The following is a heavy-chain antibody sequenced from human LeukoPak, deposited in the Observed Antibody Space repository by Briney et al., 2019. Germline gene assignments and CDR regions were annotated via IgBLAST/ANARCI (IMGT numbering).Heavy chain of an antibody. J-gene: IGHJ4*02. D-gene: IGHD3-22*01. V-gene: IGHV3-53*01. Sequence: GGSLRLSCAASGFTVSSKYMSWVRQAPGKWLEWVSIIYTDGSTYYADSVEGRFTISRDSSKNTLYLQMNSLRAEDTAVYYCARVDYYDTSGYYFWGQGTLVTVS. CDR1: GFTVSSKY. CDR3: ARVDYYDTSGYYF. CDR2: IYTDGST.